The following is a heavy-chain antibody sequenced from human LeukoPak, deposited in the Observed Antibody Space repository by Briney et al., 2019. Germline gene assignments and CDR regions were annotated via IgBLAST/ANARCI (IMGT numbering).Heavy chain of an antibody. CDR3: VRHVPNSGYEEYYFDY. J-gene: IGHJ4*02. V-gene: IGHV4-59*08. CDR1: GGSISSYY. CDR2: IYYSGST. Sequence: SETLSLTCTVSGGSISSYYWSWIRQPPGKGLEWIGYIYYSGSTNYNPSLKSRVTISVDTSKNQFSLKLSSVTAADTAVYYCVRHVPNSGYEEYYFDYWGQGTLVTVSS. D-gene: IGHD5-12*01.